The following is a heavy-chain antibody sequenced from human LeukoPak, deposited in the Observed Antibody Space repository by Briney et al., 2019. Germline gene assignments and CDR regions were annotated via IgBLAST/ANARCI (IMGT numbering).Heavy chain of an antibody. CDR3: ARDLYYYDSSGYGSYDY. CDR2: ISWNSGSI. D-gene: IGHD3-22*01. J-gene: IGHJ4*02. Sequence: GGSLRLSCAGSGFIFNNYAMHWVRQPPGKGLEWVSGISWNSGSIDYADSVKGRFTISRDNAKNSLYLQMNSLRAEDTAVYYCARDLYYYDSSGYGSYDYWGQGTLVTVSS. CDR1: GFIFNNYA. V-gene: IGHV3-9*01.